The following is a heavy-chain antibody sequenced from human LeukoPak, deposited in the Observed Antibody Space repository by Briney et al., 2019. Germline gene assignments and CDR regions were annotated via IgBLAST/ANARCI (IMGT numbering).Heavy chain of an antibody. CDR2: ISYSGGST. J-gene: IGHJ5*01. D-gene: IGHD3-10*01. CDR3: AKDLLAVLLWFGELFVS. Sequence: GGSLRLSCAASGFTFSSYAMSWVRQAPGKGLEWVSAISYSGGSTYYADSVKGRFTISRDNSKKTLHLLMNSLRAEATAVYYGAKDLLAVLLWFGELFVSWGQGTLVTVSS. V-gene: IGHV3-23*01. CDR1: GFTFSSYA.